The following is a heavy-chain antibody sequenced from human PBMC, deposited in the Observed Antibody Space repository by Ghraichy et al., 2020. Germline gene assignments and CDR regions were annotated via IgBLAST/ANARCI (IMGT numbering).Heavy chain of an antibody. J-gene: IGHJ5*02. CDR3: ARTGPKLRFLEWLLYGEGSWFDP. CDR2: IIPIFGTA. Sequence: SVKVSCKASGGTFSSYAISWVRQAPGQGLEWMGGIIPIFGTANYAQKFQGRVTITADESTSTAYMELSSLRSEDTAVYYCARTGPKLRFLEWLLYGEGSWFDPWGQGTLVTVSS. V-gene: IGHV1-69*13. D-gene: IGHD3-3*01. CDR1: GGTFSSYA.